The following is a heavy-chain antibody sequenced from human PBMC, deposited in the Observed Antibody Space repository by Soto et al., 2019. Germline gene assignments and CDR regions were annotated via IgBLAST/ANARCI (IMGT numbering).Heavy chain of an antibody. CDR1: GFTFRNYA. CDR3: AKEGTSGLYYFDY. D-gene: IGHD6-19*01. Sequence: TGGSLRLSCAVSGFTFRNYAISWVRQAPGKGLEWVSIISGGGDTSYYADSVKGRFTISRDNSRNTLYLQMNSLRAGDSAKYYCAKEGTSGLYYFDYWGPGTLVTVSS. J-gene: IGHJ4*02. V-gene: IGHV3-23*01. CDR2: ISGGGDTS.